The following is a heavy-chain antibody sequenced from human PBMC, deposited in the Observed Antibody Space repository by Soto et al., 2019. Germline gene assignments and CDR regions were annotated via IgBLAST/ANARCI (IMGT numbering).Heavy chain of an antibody. CDR2: IIPIFGTA. D-gene: IGHD1-26*01. V-gene: IGHV1-69*13. J-gene: IGHJ4*02. CDR3: ARDQAGMRYSGSYTTFDY. CDR1: GGTFSSYA. Sequence: SVKVSCKASGGTFSSYAISWVRQAPGQGLEWMGGIIPIFGTANYAQKFQGRVTITADESTSTAYMELSSLRSEDTAVYYCARDQAGMRYSGSYTTFDYWGQGTLVTVSS.